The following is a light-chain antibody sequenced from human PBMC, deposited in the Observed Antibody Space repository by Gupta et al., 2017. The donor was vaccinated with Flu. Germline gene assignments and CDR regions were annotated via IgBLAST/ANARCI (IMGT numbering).Light chain of an antibody. CDR3: QQRSNWPRLFT. V-gene: IGKV3-11*01. J-gene: IGKJ3*01. CDR1: QSVSSY. Sequence: EIVLTQSPATLSLSPGESATLPCRASQSVSSYLAWYQQKPGQAPRLLIYDASNRAPGIPARFSGSGSGTDFTLTISSLEPEDFAVYYCQQRSNWPRLFTFGPGTKVDIK. CDR2: DAS.